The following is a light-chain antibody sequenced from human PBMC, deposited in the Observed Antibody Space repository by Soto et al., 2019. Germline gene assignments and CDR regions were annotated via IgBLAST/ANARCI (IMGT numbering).Light chain of an antibody. CDR3: SSYGGSNNLL. J-gene: IGLJ2*01. V-gene: IGLV2-8*01. Sequence: QSALTQPPSASGSPGQSVTVSCTGSSSDVGAYKYVSWYQQHPGKAPKLIIYEVSKRPSGVPDRFSGSKSGNTASLTVPRLQAEDEADYYCSSYGGSNNLLFGGGTKLTVL. CDR1: SSDVGAYKY. CDR2: EVS.